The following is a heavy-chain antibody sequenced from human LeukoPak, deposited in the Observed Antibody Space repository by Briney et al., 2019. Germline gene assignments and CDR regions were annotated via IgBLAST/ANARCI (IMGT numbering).Heavy chain of an antibody. J-gene: IGHJ3*02. V-gene: IGHV4-34*01. CDR3: ARGLLRNTVTTKAFDI. D-gene: IGHD4-17*01. CDR2: ISHSGST. CDR1: GGSFSGYY. Sequence: PSETLSLTCAVYGGSFSGYYWNWIRQPPGKGLEWIGEISHSGSTNYNPSLKSRVTISVDTSKNQFSLKLSSVTAADTAVYYCARGLLRNTVTTKAFDIWGQGTMVTVSS.